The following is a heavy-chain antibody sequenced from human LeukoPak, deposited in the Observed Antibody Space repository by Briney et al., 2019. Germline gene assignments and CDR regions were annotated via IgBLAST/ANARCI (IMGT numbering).Heavy chain of an antibody. Sequence: KASQTLSLTCAVSGGSISSGGYSWSWIRQPPGKGLEWIGYIYHSGSTYYNPSLKSRVTISVDRSKNQFSLKLSSVTAADTAVYYCARGGVYYDSSGYYVFDYWGQGTLVTVSS. CDR1: GGSISSGGYS. D-gene: IGHD3-22*01. CDR3: ARGGVYYDSSGYYVFDY. V-gene: IGHV4-30-2*01. J-gene: IGHJ4*02. CDR2: IYHSGST.